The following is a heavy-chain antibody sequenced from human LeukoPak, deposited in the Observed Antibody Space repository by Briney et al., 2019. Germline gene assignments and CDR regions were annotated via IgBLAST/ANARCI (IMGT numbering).Heavy chain of an antibody. CDR3: AKILSGTYSFDL. J-gene: IGHJ4*02. CDR1: GSTFSTYP. D-gene: IGHD1-26*01. CDR2: ISGNSVTI. Sequence: PGGSLRLSCTASGSTFSTYPMTWVRQAPGQGLEWVSAISGNSVTIYYADSVKGRFTISRDNSKNTLYLQMYSLRADDTAVYYCAKILSGTYSFDLWGQGTLVTVSS. V-gene: IGHV3-23*01.